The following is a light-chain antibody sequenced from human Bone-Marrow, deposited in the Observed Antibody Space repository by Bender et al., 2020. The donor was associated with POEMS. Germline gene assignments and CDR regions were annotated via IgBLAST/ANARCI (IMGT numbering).Light chain of an antibody. Sequence: QSALTQTASVSGSPGQSITISCTGTSSDVGTYRLVSWYQHLPGKAPKLMIYEGSKRPSGVSNRFSGSKSGNTASLTISGLQADDEADYYCYPYAGSNTWVFGGGTKLTVL. CDR2: EGS. CDR3: YPYAGSNTWV. V-gene: IGLV2-23*01. CDR1: SSDVGTYRL. J-gene: IGLJ3*02.